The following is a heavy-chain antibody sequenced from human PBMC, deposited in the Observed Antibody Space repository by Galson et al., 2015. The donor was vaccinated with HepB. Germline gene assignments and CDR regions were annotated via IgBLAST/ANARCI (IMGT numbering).Heavy chain of an antibody. Sequence: SVKVSCKASGITSTSSVVQWVRQARGQRLEWMGWIVVGSGNTKYAQKLQERVTFSGDMSTSTVYLELSSLRSEDTAVYYCATGQRYTSKWGQGTLVTVSS. J-gene: IGHJ4*02. CDR2: IVVGSGNT. V-gene: IGHV1-58*01. CDR1: GITSTSSV. CDR3: ATGQRYTSK. D-gene: IGHD6-13*01.